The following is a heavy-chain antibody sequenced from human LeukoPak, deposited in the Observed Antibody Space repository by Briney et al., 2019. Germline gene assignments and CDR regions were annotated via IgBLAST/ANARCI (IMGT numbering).Heavy chain of an antibody. CDR3: ARDGEEARSRRYRGDY. D-gene: IGHD6-13*01. Sequence: GGSLRLSCAASGFTFSSYSMNWVRRAPGKGLEWVSSISSSSSYIYYADSVKGRFTIYRDNAKNSLYLQMNSLRAEDTAVYYLARDGEEARSRRYRGDYWGQGNLVTVSS. J-gene: IGHJ4*02. CDR2: ISSSSSYI. CDR1: GFTFSSYS. V-gene: IGHV3-21*01.